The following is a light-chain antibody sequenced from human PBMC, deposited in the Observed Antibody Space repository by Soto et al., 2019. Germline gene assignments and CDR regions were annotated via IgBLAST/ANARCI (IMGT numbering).Light chain of an antibody. CDR3: CSYAGSYFWV. Sequence: QSALTQPPSVSGSPGQSVTISCTGTSSDVGSYNRVSWYQQPPGTAPKLMIYDVTKRPSGVPDRISGSKSGNTASLTISGLQAEEDADYYCCSYAGSYFWVFGGGTKLTVL. CDR1: SSDVGSYNR. V-gene: IGLV2-18*02. CDR2: DVT. J-gene: IGLJ2*01.